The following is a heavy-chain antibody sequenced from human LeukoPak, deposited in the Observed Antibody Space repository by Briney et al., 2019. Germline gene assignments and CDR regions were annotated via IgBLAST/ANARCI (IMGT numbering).Heavy chain of an antibody. CDR1: GFTFSNYA. J-gene: IGHJ4*02. CDR2: ILGSGGST. V-gene: IGHV3-23*01. D-gene: IGHD3-9*01. Sequence: QSGASLRLSCAASGFTFSNYAMSWVRQAPGKGLEWVSAILGSGGSTYYADSVKGRFTVSRDNSKSTLYLQMNSLRAEDTALYYSAKWGDYDVLTGYYVPDYWGQGTLVTVSS. CDR3: AKWGDYDVLTGYYVPDY.